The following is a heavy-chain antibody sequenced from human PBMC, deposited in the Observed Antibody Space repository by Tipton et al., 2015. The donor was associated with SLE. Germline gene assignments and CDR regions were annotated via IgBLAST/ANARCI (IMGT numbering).Heavy chain of an antibody. CDR1: GFTFSSYA. V-gene: IGHV3-23*01. CDR2: ITGSGDTT. J-gene: IGHJ4*02. CDR3: TRVGLDY. Sequence: SLRLSCAASGFTFSSYAMSWVRQAPGTGLEWVSSITGSGDTTDYADSVKGRFTISRDDSRNTLYLQMNSLRPEDTAVYYCTRVGLDYWGQGTLVTVSS.